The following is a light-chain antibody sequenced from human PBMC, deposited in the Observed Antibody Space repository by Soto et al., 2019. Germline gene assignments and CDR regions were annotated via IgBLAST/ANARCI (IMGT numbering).Light chain of an antibody. CDR3: SSYTTRSTLV. V-gene: IGLV2-14*01. CDR2: DVT. Sequence: SVLAXPASVSGSPGQSITISCTGTSSDVGAYDFVSWYQHSPGKAPKLVTFDVTHRPPGISDRFSGSKSANTASLTISGLQAADEAFYYCSSYTTRSTLVFGGGTKVTVL. CDR1: SSDVGAYDF. J-gene: IGLJ1*01.